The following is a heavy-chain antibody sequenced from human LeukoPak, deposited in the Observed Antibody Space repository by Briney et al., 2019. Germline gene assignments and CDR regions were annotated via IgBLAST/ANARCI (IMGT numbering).Heavy chain of an antibody. D-gene: IGHD1-26*01. J-gene: IGHJ4*02. CDR3: ALGVVGGTFDVRFEQ. CDR2: INPNSGGT. V-gene: IGHV1-2*06. CDR1: GYTFTGYY. Sequence: ASVKVSCKASGYTFTGYYMHWVRQAPGQGLEWMGRINPNSGGTNYAQKFQGRVTMTRDTSISTAYMELSRLRSDDTAVYYCALGVVGGTFDVRFEQWGPGTLVTVSS.